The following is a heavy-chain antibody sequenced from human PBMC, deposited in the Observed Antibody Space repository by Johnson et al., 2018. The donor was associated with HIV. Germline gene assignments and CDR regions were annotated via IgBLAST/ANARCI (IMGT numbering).Heavy chain of an antibody. CDR3: AREGYYDSSGYYGAFDM. CDR2: LYSGGSR. V-gene: IGHV3-66*02. Sequence: VQLVESGGGLVKPGGSLRLSCAASGFTFSNAWMSWVRQAPGKGLEWVSVLYSGGSRYYADAVKGRFSISRDNSKNTLYLQLNSLRPEDTAVYYCAREGYYDSSGYYGAFDMWGQGTMVTVSS. J-gene: IGHJ3*02. D-gene: IGHD3-22*01. CDR1: GFTFSNAW.